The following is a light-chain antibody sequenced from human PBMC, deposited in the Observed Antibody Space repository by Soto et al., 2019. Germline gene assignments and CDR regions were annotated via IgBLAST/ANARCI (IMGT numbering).Light chain of an antibody. J-gene: IGKJ2*01. CDR1: RSVLYNSNNKNY. CDR3: QQYYTTPRT. CDR2: WAS. Sequence: DIVMTQSPDSLAVSLGETATINCKSSRSVLYNSNNKNYFAWFQQKPGQPPRLLLYWASTRESGVPDRFSGSGSGTAFTLTISSLQAEDVAVYYCQQYYTTPRTFGQGTKLEIK. V-gene: IGKV4-1*01.